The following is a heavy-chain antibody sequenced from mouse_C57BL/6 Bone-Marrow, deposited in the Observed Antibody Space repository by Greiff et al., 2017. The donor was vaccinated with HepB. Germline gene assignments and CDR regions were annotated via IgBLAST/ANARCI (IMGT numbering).Heavy chain of an antibody. D-gene: IGHD2-1*01. J-gene: IGHJ4*01. Sequence: EVKLQQSGPELVKPGASVKISCKASGYTFTDYYMNWVKQSHGKSLEWIGDINPNNGGTSYNQKFKGKATLTVDKSSSTAYMELRSLTSEDSAVYYCAKWSLRERYAMDYWGQGTSVTVSS. CDR2: INPNNGGT. CDR3: AKWSLRERYAMDY. CDR1: GYTFTDYY. V-gene: IGHV1-26*01.